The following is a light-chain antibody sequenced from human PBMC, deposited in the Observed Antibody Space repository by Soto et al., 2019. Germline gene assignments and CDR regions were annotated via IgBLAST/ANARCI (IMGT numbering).Light chain of an antibody. V-gene: IGKV1-9*01. Sequence: DIQLTHSPSFLSASVGDGVTVTCRASQGINSYLAWYQQKPGKAPKLLIYTASTLQSGVPSRFSGSGSGTEFTLTITSLQPEDFAAYYCQQLYTYPLTFGGGTKVDIK. CDR1: QGINSY. CDR3: QQLYTYPLT. CDR2: TAS. J-gene: IGKJ4*01.